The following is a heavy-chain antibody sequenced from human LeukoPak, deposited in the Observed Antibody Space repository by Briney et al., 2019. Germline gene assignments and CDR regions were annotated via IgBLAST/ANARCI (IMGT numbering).Heavy chain of an antibody. CDR2: ISSSSSYI. D-gene: IGHD2-2*02. CDR1: GFTFSSYS. V-gene: IGHV3-21*01. CDR3: ARVSCSSTSCYTIDY. Sequence: SGGSLRLSCAASGFTFSSYSMNWVRQAPGKGLEWVSSISSSSSYIYYADSVKGRFTISRDNAKNSLYLQMNSLTAEDTAVYYCARVSCSSTSCYTIDYWGQGTLVTVST. J-gene: IGHJ4*02.